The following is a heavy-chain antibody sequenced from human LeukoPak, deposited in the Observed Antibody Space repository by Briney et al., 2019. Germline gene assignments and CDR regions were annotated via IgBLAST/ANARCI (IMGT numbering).Heavy chain of an antibody. CDR3: TRLRTTYDYGMDV. CDR1: GFTFSGSA. J-gene: IGHJ6*02. V-gene: IGHV3-73*01. Sequence: GGSLRLSCAASGFTFSGSAMHWVRQASGKGLEWVGRIRSKANSYATAYAASVKGRFTISRDDSKNTAYLQMNSLKTEDTAVYYCTRLRTTYDYGMDVWGQGTTVTVSS. CDR2: IRSKANSYAT. D-gene: IGHD4-17*01.